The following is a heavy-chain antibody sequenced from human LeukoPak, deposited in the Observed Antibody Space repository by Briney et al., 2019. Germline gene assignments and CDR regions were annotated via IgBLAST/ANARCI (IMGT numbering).Heavy chain of an antibody. CDR3: ARVGDTSGYFYYFDY. Sequence: SETLSLTCAVSGGSISSFYWSWVRQPPGKGLEWVGYISYGGGTTYNPSLKRRVSMSIDTSKNQFSLRLSSVTAADTALYYCARVGDTSGYFYYFDYWGQGTLVTISS. D-gene: IGHD3-22*01. CDR2: ISYGGGT. V-gene: IGHV4-59*08. J-gene: IGHJ4*02. CDR1: GGSISSFY.